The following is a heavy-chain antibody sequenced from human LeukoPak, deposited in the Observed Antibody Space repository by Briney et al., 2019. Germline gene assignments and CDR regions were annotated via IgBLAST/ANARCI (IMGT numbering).Heavy chain of an antibody. CDR2: INHSGST. CDR1: GGSFSGYY. J-gene: IGHJ5*02. D-gene: IGHD2-2*01. CDR3: ARGHCSSTSCFPAATFDP. Sequence: SETLSLTCAVYGGSFSGYYWSWIRQPPGKGVEGMGEINHSGSTNYKPSLKSGVTISLDTSKNQVSLKLSSGTAADSAVYCVARGHCSSTSCFPAATFDPWGQGTLVTVSS. V-gene: IGHV4-34*01.